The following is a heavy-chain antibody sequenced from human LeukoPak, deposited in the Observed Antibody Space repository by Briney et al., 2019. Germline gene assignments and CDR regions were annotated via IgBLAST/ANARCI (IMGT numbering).Heavy chain of an antibody. J-gene: IGHJ5*01. V-gene: IGHV3-7*05. CDR2: IKQDGTQK. CDR3: ARRVGAIDS. CDR1: GFTFSNYW. Sequence: GGSLRLSCAASGFTFSNYWMSWVRQAPGKGLEWVADIKQDGTQKYYVDSVEGRFTISRDNAKNSLYLQIYGLRADDTGVYYCARRVGAIDSWGQGTLVAV. D-gene: IGHD1-26*01.